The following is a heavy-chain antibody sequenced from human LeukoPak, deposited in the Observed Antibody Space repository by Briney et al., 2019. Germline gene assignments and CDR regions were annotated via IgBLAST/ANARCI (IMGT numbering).Heavy chain of an antibody. CDR2: ISSSSSYI. Sequence: GGSLRLSCAASGFTFSSYSMNWVRQAPGKGLEWVSSISSSSSYIYYADSVKGRFTISRDNAKNSLYLQMNSLRAEDTAVYYCVRHWLAEYYFDYWGQGTLVTVSS. D-gene: IGHD3-9*01. CDR3: VRHWLAEYYFDY. J-gene: IGHJ4*02. CDR1: GFTFSSYS. V-gene: IGHV3-21*04.